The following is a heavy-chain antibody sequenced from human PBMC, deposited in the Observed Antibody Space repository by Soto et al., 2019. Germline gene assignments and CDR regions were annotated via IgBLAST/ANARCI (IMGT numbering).Heavy chain of an antibody. Sequence: GGSLRLSCAPSGFTFSSYGMHWARQAPGKGLEWVAVIWYDGSNKVYADSVKGRFTISRDNSKNTLYLQMNSLRAEDTTVYYCARDLSGDYGALDTWGQGTMVTVSS. CDR1: GFTFSSYG. D-gene: IGHD4-17*01. V-gene: IGHV3-33*01. CDR2: IWYDGSNK. CDR3: ARDLSGDYGALDT. J-gene: IGHJ3*02.